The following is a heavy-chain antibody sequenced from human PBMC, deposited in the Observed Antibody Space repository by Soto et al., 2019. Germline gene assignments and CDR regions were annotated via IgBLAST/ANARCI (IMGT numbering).Heavy chain of an antibody. V-gene: IGHV4-59*08. J-gene: IGHJ6*02. Sequence: SETLSPTCTVPGGSISSYYWSWIRQPPGKGLEWIGYIYYSGSTYYNPSLKSRVTISVDTSKNQFSLKLSSVTAAATAVYYCARAAGSGSYLYYYGMDVWGQGTTVTVSS. CDR1: GGSISSYY. D-gene: IGHD3-10*01. CDR2: IYYSGST. CDR3: ARAAGSGSYLYYYGMDV.